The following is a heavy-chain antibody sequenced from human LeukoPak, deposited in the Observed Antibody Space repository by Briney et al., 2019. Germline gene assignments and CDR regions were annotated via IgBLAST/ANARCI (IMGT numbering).Heavy chain of an antibody. D-gene: IGHD3-22*01. CDR1: GFTFSSYA. CDR3: ARDDSSGYPYYFDY. CDR2: ISGSGGST. Sequence: PGGSLRLSCAASGFTFSSYAMSWVRQAPGKGLEWVSAISGSGGSTYYADSVKGRFTISRDNSKNSLYLQMNSLRAEDTAVYYCARDDSSGYPYYFDYWGRGTLVTVSS. J-gene: IGHJ4*02. V-gene: IGHV3-23*01.